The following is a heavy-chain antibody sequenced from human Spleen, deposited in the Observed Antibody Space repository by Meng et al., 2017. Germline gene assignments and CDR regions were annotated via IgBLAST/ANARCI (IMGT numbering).Heavy chain of an antibody. V-gene: IGHV3-23*01. D-gene: IGHD2-15*01. CDR1: GFTFSSYG. Sequence: GGSLRLSCAASGFTFSSYGMSWVRQAPGKGLECVSAISGSGGSTYYADSVKGRFTISGDNSKNTLYLQMNSLRAEDTAVYYCAKDRQWGVVVIYEMDAFDIWGQGTMVTVSS. J-gene: IGHJ3*02. CDR3: AKDRQWGVVVIYEMDAFDI. CDR2: ISGSGGST.